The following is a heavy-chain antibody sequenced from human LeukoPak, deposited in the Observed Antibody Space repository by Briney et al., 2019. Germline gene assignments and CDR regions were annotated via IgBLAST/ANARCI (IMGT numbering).Heavy chain of an antibody. CDR2: LSNSGST. V-gene: IGHV4-39*01. Sequence: PSETLSLTCTVSGASISSRPYYWGWIRQPPGKGLEWIGSLSNSGSTYYSPSLKSRVTISVDTSKNQFSLKLSSVTAADTAVYYCARNPGDYGSWYFDLWGRGTLVTVSS. D-gene: IGHD4-17*01. CDR3: ARNPGDYGSWYFDL. CDR1: GASISSRPYY. J-gene: IGHJ2*01.